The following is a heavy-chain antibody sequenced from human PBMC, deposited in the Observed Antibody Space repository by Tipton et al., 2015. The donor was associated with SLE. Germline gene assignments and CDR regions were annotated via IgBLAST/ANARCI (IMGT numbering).Heavy chain of an antibody. V-gene: IGHV3-30*19. CDR3: ARDVASGSYYGLDV. D-gene: IGHD3-10*01. CDR1: GFTFSSYG. Sequence: SLRLSCAASGFTFSSYGMHWVRQAPGKGLEWVAVIWYDGSNKYYADAVKGRFTISRDESKNTVYLQMNSLTAEDTAVYYCARDVASGSYYGLDVWGQGTTVTVSS. J-gene: IGHJ6*01. CDR2: IWYDGSNK.